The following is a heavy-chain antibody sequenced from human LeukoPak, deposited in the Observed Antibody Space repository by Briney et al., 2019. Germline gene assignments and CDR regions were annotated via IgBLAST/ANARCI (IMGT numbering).Heavy chain of an antibody. CDR1: GGSISSYY. CDR3: ARHEFKFEEGANWFDP. CDR2: IYYSGST. Sequence: SETLSLTCTVSGGSISSYYWNWIRQPPGKGLEWIGYIYYSGSTNYNPSLKSRVTISVDTSKNQFSLKLSSVTAADTAVYYCARHEFKFEEGANWFDPWGQGTLVTVSS. J-gene: IGHJ5*02. V-gene: IGHV4-59*08. D-gene: IGHD3-16*01.